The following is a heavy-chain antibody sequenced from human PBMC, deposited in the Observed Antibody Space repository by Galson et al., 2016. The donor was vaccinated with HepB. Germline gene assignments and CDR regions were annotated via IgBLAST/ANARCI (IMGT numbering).Heavy chain of an antibody. CDR2: INHDSSAR. CDR1: GFTFSSYA. Sequence: SLRLSCAASGFTFSSYAMSWVRQAPGKGLEWVSHINHDSSARNYALSMKDRFTISRDNAKNSLFLQMDSLSDEDTAVYYCARDINWGLDYWGQGILVTVSS. V-gene: IGHV3-48*02. D-gene: IGHD7-27*01. CDR3: ARDINWGLDY. J-gene: IGHJ4*02.